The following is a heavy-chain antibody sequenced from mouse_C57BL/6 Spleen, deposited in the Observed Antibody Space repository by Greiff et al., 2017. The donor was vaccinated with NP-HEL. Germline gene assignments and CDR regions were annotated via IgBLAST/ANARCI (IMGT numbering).Heavy chain of an antibody. CDR3: ARDGAGTWFAY. Sequence: EVKLQESGPGMVKPSQSLSLTCTVTGYSITSGYDWHWIRHFPGNKLEWMGYISYSGSTNYNPSLKSRISITHDTSKNHFFLKLNSVTTEDTATYYCARDGAGTWFAYWGQGTLVTVSA. D-gene: IGHD3-3*01. CDR2: ISYSGST. V-gene: IGHV3-1*01. CDR1: GYSITSGYD. J-gene: IGHJ3*01.